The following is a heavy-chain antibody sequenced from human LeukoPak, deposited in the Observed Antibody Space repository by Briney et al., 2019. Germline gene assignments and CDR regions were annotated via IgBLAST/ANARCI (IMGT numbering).Heavy chain of an antibody. J-gene: IGHJ5*02. CDR1: SGSISSGVYS. V-gene: IGHV4-30-2*01. Sequence: SQTLSLTCAVSSGSISSGVYSWNWIRQPPGKGLEWIGYIFHSGSTYYNPSLKTRVTISVDTSKNQFSLKLNSVTAADTAVYYCARGEGTVVTSGECFHPWGQGTLVTVSS. CDR3: ARGEGTVVTSGECFHP. CDR2: IFHSGST. D-gene: IGHD4-23*01.